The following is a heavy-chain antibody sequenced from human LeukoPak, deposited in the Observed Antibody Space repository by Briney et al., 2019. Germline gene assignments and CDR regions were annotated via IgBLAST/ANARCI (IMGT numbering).Heavy chain of an antibody. CDR1: GYTFTGYY. Sequence: ASVKVSCKASGYTFTGYYMHWVRQAPGQGLEWMGWINPNSGGTNYAQKFQGRVTMTRDTSISTAYMELSRLRSDDTAVYYCAEGYCSGGSCYYFDYRGQGTLVTVSS. J-gene: IGHJ4*02. CDR3: AEGYCSGGSCYYFDY. V-gene: IGHV1-2*02. CDR2: INPNSGGT. D-gene: IGHD2-15*01.